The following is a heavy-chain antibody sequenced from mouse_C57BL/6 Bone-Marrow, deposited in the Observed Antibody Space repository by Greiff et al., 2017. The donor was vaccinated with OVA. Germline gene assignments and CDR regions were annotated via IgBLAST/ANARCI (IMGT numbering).Heavy chain of an antibody. D-gene: IGHD2-3*01. J-gene: IGHJ4*01. CDR2: ISSGGDYI. CDR3: TRGGWFLYAMDY. Sequence: EVKLVESGEGLVKPGGSLKLSCAASGFTFSSYAMSWVRQTPEKRLEWVAYISSGGDYIYYADTVKGRFTISRDTARNTLYLQMSSLKSEDTAMYYCTRGGWFLYAMDYWGQGTSVTVSS. V-gene: IGHV5-9-1*02. CDR1: GFTFSSYA.